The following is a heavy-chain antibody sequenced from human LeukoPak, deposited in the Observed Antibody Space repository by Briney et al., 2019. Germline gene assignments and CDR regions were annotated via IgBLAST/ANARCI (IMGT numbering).Heavy chain of an antibody. V-gene: IGHV3-74*01. CDR2: IKSDGSST. CDR3: ARGSYYYDSSGYSPGAY. D-gene: IGHD3-22*01. Sequence: PGGSLRLSCAASGFTFSIYWMHWVRQAPGKGLVWVSRIKSDGSSTSYADSVKGRFTISRDNAKNTLYLQMNSLRAEDTALYYCARGSYYYDSSGYSPGAYWGQGTLVTVSS. J-gene: IGHJ4*02. CDR1: GFTFSIYW.